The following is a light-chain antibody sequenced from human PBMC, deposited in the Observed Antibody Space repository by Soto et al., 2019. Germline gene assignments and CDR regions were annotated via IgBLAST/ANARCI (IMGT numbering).Light chain of an antibody. J-gene: IGKJ2*01. Sequence: IQLTQSPSSLSASVGDRVTITCRASQGISSYLAWYQQKPGEAPKLLIYTASTLQSGVPSRFSGSGSGTDFTLTISSLQPEDFGTYYCQQLNSYPYTFGQGTKLEIK. CDR1: QGISSY. CDR2: TAS. CDR3: QQLNSYPYT. V-gene: IGKV1-9*01.